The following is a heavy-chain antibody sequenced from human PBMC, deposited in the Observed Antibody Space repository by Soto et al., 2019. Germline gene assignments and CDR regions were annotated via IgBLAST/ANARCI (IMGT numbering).Heavy chain of an antibody. J-gene: IGHJ3*02. V-gene: IGHV1-18*01. Sequence: ASVKVSCKASGYTFTSYGISWVRQAPGQGLEWMAWISAYNGNTNYAQKLQGRVTMTTDTSTSTAYMELRSLRSDDTAVYYCARDDSYGSSDAFDIWGQGTMVTVSS. CDR2: ISAYNGNT. CDR1: GYTFTSYG. D-gene: IGHD5-18*01. CDR3: ARDDSYGSSDAFDI.